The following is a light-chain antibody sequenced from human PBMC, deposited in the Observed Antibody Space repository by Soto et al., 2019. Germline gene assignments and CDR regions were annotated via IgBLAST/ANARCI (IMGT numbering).Light chain of an antibody. CDR3: KQYGASPPT. V-gene: IGKV3-20*01. CDR2: DAS. J-gene: IGKJ1*01. CDR1: QSVSRTY. Sequence: EIVMTQSPATLSVSPGERATLSCRASQSVSRTYLAWYQQKPGQAPRLLIYDASNRATGFPDRFSGSGSGTDFTLTIRRLEPEDFAVYYCKQYGASPPTFGQGTKVDIK.